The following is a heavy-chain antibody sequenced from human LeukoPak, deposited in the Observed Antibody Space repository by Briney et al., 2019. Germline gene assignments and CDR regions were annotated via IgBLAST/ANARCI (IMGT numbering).Heavy chain of an antibody. CDR2: FDPEDGET. V-gene: IGHV1-24*01. CDR1: VYTLTELS. D-gene: IGHD3-9*01. Sequence: ALVKVSCKVSVYTLTELSMHWVRQAPGKGLEWMGGFDPEDGETIYAQKFQGRVTMTEDTSTDTAYMELSSLRSEDTAVYYCATEFGDLTGYYRPHYYFDYWGQGTLVTVSS. CDR3: ATEFGDLTGYYRPHYYFDY. J-gene: IGHJ4*02.